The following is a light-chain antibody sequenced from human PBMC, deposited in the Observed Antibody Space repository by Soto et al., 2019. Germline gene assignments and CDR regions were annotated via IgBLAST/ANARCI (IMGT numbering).Light chain of an antibody. V-gene: IGLV1-40*01. CDR3: QSYDSSLSGWV. J-gene: IGLJ3*02. Sequence: QSVLTQPPSVSGAPGQRVTISCTGSSSNIGAGYDVHWYQQLPGTVPKLLIYGNSNRPSGVPDRFSGSKSGTSASLAITGFQAEDEADYYCQSYDSSLSGWVFGGGTQLTVL. CDR2: GNS. CDR1: SSNIGAGYD.